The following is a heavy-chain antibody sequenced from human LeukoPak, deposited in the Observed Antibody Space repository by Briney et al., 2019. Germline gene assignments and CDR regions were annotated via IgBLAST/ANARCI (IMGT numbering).Heavy chain of an antibody. V-gene: IGHV4-59*08. Sequence: PSETLSLTCTVSGGSISSYYWSWIRQPPGKGLEWIGYIYYSGSTNYNPSLKSRVTISVDTSKNQFSLKLSSVTAADTAVYYCARYVGIAVAGITFGFDYWGQGTLVTVSS. J-gene: IGHJ4*02. CDR2: IYYSGST. CDR3: ARYVGIAVAGITFGFDY. CDR1: GGSISSYY. D-gene: IGHD6-19*01.